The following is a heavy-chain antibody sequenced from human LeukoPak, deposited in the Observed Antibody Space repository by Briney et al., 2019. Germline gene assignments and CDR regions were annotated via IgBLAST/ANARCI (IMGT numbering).Heavy chain of an antibody. D-gene: IGHD3-10*01. CDR1: GGSISSGDYY. V-gene: IGHV4-30-4*01. Sequence: SETLSLTCTVSGGSISSGDYYWSWIRQPPGKGLEWIVYIYYSGSTYYNPSLKSRVTISVDTSKNQFSLKLSSVTAADTAVYYCARVYYGSGSQNFDYWGQGTLVTVSS. CDR2: IYYSGST. CDR3: ARVYYGSGSQNFDY. J-gene: IGHJ4*02.